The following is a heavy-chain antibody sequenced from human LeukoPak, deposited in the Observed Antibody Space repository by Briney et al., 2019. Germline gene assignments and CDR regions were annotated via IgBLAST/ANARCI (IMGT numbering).Heavy chain of an antibody. J-gene: IGHJ6*03. CDR1: GFTFSSYG. CDR2: ISGSGGST. CDR3: AKGVLWFGELLRYYYYYYMDV. Sequence: GGSLRLSCAASGFTFSSYGMSWVRQAPGKGLEWVSAISGSGGSTYYADSVKGRFTISRDNSKNTLYLQMNSLRAEDTAVYYCAKGVLWFGELLRYYYYYYMDVWGKGTTVTISS. V-gene: IGHV3-23*01. D-gene: IGHD3-10*01.